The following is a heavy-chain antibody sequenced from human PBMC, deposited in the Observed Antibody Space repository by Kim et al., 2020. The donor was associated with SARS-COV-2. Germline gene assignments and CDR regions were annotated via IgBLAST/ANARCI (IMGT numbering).Heavy chain of an antibody. CDR1: GYTFTSYY. Sequence: ASVKVSFKASGYTFTSYYMHCVRQAPGQGLERMGIINPSGGSTSYVQKFQGRVIMTRDTSTSTVYMELSSLITDHTAVYYCADSKSIAVAGGLDYWGQGTLVTVSS. D-gene: IGHD6-19*01. CDR2: INPSGGST. CDR3: ADSKSIAVAGGLDY. J-gene: IGHJ4*02. V-gene: IGHV1-46*01.